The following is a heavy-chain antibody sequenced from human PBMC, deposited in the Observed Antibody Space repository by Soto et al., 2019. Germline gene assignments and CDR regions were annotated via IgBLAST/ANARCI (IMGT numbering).Heavy chain of an antibody. Sequence: QVQLVQSGAEVKKPGSSVKVSCKASGGTFSSYAISWVRQAPGQGLEWMGGIIPIFGTANYAQKFQGRVTITEDESTSTAYMELSSLRSEDTAVYYCARPDIVVVPAAMSYYYYGMDVWGQGTTVTVSS. CDR2: IIPIFGTA. D-gene: IGHD2-2*01. J-gene: IGHJ6*02. CDR1: GGTFSSYA. V-gene: IGHV1-69*01. CDR3: ARPDIVVVPAAMSYYYYGMDV.